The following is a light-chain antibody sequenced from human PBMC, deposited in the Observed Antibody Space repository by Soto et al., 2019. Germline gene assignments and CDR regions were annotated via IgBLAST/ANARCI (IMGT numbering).Light chain of an antibody. CDR2: GNS. Sequence: QSVLTQPPSVSGAPGQRVTISCTGSSSNIGAGYDVHGYQQLPGTAPKLLIYGNSNRPSGVPDRFSGSKSGTSASLAITGLQAEDDADYYCQSYDSSLSGSVVFGGGTKLTVL. V-gene: IGLV1-40*01. CDR1: SSNIGAGYD. J-gene: IGLJ2*01. CDR3: QSYDSSLSGSVV.